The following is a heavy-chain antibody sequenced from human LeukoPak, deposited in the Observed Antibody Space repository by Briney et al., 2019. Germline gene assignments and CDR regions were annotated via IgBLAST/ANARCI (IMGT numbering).Heavy chain of an antibody. CDR3: ARGDDFWSGYYSYYYYYGMDV. Sequence: ASVKVSCKASGYTFTSYDINWVRQATGQGLEWMGWMNPNSGNTGYAQKFQGRVTMTRNTSMSTAYMELSSLRSEDTAVYYCARGDDFWSGYYSYYYYYGMDVWGQGTTVTVSS. J-gene: IGHJ6*02. D-gene: IGHD3-3*01. CDR2: MNPNSGNT. CDR1: GYTFTSYD. V-gene: IGHV1-8*01.